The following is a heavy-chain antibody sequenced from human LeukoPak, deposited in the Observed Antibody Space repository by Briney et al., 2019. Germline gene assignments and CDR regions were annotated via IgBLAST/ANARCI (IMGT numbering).Heavy chain of an antibody. CDR2: ISGTGGNT. CDR1: GFAFSSYG. D-gene: IGHD6-19*01. Sequence: GGSLRLSCAASGFAFSSYGMSWVHQAPGKGLEWVSDISGTGGNTYYAESVKGRFTISRDKSKNTLYLQMNSLRAEDTAIYYCAFPAHHWLVRGAFDIWGQGTMVTVSS. CDR3: AFPAHHWLVRGAFDI. J-gene: IGHJ3*02. V-gene: IGHV3-23*01.